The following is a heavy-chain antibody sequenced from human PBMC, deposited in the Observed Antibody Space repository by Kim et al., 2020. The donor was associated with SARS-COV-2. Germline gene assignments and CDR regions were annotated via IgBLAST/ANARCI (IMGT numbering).Heavy chain of an antibody. CDR3: ASRGYYIDF. V-gene: IGHV3-48*02. Sequence: IIYYADSVEGRFTISKDNAKNSVSLQMNSLRDEDTAMYYCASRGYYIDFWGQGTLVTVSS. CDR2: II. D-gene: IGHD6-13*01. J-gene: IGHJ4*02.